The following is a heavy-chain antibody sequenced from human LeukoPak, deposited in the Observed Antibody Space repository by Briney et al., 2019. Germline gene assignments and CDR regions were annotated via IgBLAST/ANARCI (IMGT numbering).Heavy chain of an antibody. CDR1: GYTFPNYG. Sequence: GASVKVSCKASGYTFPNYGISWVRQAPGQGLEWMGWISTYNGDTNYAQKFQGRVTMTTDTSTSTAYMELRSLRSDDTAVYYCATEASLHSDGFDIWGQGTMVTVSS. V-gene: IGHV1-18*01. D-gene: IGHD3-3*02. CDR3: ATEASLHSDGFDI. J-gene: IGHJ3*02. CDR2: ISTYNGDT.